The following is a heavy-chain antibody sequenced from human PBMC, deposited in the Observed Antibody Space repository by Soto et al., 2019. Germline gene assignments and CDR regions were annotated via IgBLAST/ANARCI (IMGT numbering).Heavy chain of an antibody. CDR3: AKGLSGLVVVTAFDY. Sequence: GGSLRLSCAASGFTFSSYGMHWVRQAPGKGLEWVAVISYDGSKKYYADSVKGRFTISRDNFKNTLYLQMNSLRAEDTAVYYCAKGLSGLVVVTAFDYWGQGTLVTVSS. CDR1: GFTFSSYG. V-gene: IGHV3-30*18. CDR2: ISYDGSKK. J-gene: IGHJ4*02. D-gene: IGHD2-21*02.